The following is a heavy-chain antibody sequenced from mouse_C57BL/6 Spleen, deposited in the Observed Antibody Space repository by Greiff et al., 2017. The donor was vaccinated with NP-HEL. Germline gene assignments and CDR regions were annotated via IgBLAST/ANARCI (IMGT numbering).Heavy chain of an antibody. CDR3: ARPVLIRGYFEV. V-gene: IGHV5-17*01. Sequence: EVKLVESGGGLVKPGGSLKLSCAASGFTFSDYGMHWVRQAPEKGLEWVAYISSGSSTIYYAETVKGRFTISRDNAKNPLFLQMTSLRSEDTAMYYCARPVLIRGYFEVWGTGTTVTVSS. CDR2: ISSGSSTI. CDR1: GFTFSDYG. J-gene: IGHJ1*03.